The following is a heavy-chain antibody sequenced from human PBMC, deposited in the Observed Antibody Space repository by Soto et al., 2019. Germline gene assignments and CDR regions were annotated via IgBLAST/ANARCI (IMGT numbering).Heavy chain of an antibody. J-gene: IGHJ4*02. V-gene: IGHV3-23*01. D-gene: IGHD3-3*01. Sequence: EVQLLESGGGLVQPGGSLRLSCAASGFTFSSYAMSWVRQAPGKGLEWVSAISGSGGSTYYADSVKGRFTISRDNSKHTLYLQMNSLRAEDTAVYYCAKDSTPFFDFWSGSYYFDYWGQGTLVTVSS. CDR1: GFTFSSYA. CDR2: ISGSGGST. CDR3: AKDSTPFFDFWSGSYYFDY.